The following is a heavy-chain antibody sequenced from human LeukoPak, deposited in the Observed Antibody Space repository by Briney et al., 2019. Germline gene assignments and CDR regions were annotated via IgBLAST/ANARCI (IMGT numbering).Heavy chain of an antibody. CDR3: AREASPGYCSSTSCSKGDAFDI. V-gene: IGHV4-38-2*02. CDR1: GYSISSGYY. J-gene: IGHJ3*02. D-gene: IGHD2-2*01. Sequence: SETLSLTCTVSGYSISSGYYWGWIRQPPGKGLEWIGSIYHSGSTYYNPSLKSRVTISVDTSKHQFSLKLSSVTAADTAVYYCAREASPGYCSSTSCSKGDAFDIWGQGTMVTVSS. CDR2: IYHSGST.